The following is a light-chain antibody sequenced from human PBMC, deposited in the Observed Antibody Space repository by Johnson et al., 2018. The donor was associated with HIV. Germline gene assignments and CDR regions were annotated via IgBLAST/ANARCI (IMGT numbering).Light chain of an antibody. J-gene: IGLJ1*01. V-gene: IGLV1-51*01. CDR3: GTWDSSLSALYV. CDR2: DNN. Sequence: VLTQPPSVSAAPGQKVTISCSGSSSNIGNNYVSWYQQLPGTAPKLLIYDNNKRPAGIPDRFSGSKSGTSATLGITGLQTGDEADYYCGTWDSSLSALYVFGTGTKVTV. CDR1: SSNIGNNY.